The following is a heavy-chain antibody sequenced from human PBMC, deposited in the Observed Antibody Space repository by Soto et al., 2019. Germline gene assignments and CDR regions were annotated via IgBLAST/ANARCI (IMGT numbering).Heavy chain of an antibody. V-gene: IGHV4-30-4*01. CDR3: ARGEIVVAPFDY. CDR1: GGSISSGEYY. Sequence: PSETLFLTCTVSGGSISSGEYYWSWIRQPPGKGLEWIGYIYYSGSNSYNPSLKSRVTISRDTSKNQFSLKLSSVTAADTAVYYCARGEIVVAPFDYWGQGTLVTVSS. J-gene: IGHJ4*02. CDR2: IYYSGSN. D-gene: IGHD3-22*01.